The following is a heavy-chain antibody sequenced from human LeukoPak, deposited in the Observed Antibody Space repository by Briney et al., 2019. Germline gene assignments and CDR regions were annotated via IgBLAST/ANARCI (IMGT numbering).Heavy chain of an antibody. CDR3: AKPNFWSGYYTYTPPPDY. J-gene: IGHJ4*02. CDR2: ISGSGGST. CDR1: GFTFSSYA. Sequence: GGFLRLSCAASGFTFSSYAMSWVRQAPGKGLEWVSAISGSGGSTYYADSVKGRFTISRDNSKNTLYLQMNSLRAEDTAVYYCAKPNFWSGYYTYTPPPDYWGQGTLVTVSS. D-gene: IGHD3-3*01. V-gene: IGHV3-23*01.